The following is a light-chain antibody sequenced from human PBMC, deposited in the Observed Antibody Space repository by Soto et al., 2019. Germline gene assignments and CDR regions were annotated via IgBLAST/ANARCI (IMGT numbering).Light chain of an antibody. CDR3: QQYDRYWT. V-gene: IGKV1-5*01. J-gene: IGKJ1*01. CDR1: QSVSGW. Sequence: DIQMTQSPSPLSASVGDSVTITCLSSQSVSGWLAWYQEKPGKAPKLRIYDASSLQSGVPSRFSGGGSGTEFTLTMSSLQPDDFATYYCQQYDRYWTFGQGTRVVVK. CDR2: DAS.